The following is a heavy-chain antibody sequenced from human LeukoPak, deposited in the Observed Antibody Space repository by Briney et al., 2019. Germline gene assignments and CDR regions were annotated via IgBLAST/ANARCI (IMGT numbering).Heavy chain of an antibody. CDR3: ARGGNYYGSGSYLSYFDY. CDR1: GGSFSGYY. D-gene: IGHD3-10*01. J-gene: IGHJ4*02. Sequence: KPSETLSLTCAVYGGSFSGYYWSWIRQPPGKGLEWIGYIYYSGSTNDNPSLKSRVTISVDTSKNQFSLKLTSVTAADTAVYYCARGGNYYGSGSYLSYFDYWGQGTLVTVSS. V-gene: IGHV4-59*01. CDR2: IYYSGST.